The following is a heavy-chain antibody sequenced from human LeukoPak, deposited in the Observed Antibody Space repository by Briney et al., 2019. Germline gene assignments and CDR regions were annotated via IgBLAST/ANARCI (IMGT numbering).Heavy chain of an antibody. CDR2: VYHSGST. D-gene: IGHD3-22*01. CDR3: ANSSGWGFDP. Sequence: SETLSLTCTVSGASINSGNWWSWIRQSPGAGLEWIGEVYHSGSTKYNPSLKSRVSMSVGKSKNQFSLRLTSVTAADTAVYFCANSSGWGFDPWGQGAPVTVSS. J-gene: IGHJ5*02. V-gene: IGHV4-4*02. CDR1: GASINSGNW.